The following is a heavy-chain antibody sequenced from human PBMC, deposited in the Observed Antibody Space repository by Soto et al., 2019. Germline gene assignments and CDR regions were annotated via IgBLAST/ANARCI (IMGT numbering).Heavy chain of an antibody. Sequence: QSQTLSLTCAISGDSVSSNSAAWNWIRQSPSRGLEWLGRTYYRSKWYNDYAVSVKSRITINPDTSKNQFSLQLNSVTPEDTAVYYCARDRRGISHSSGWYYFDYWGQGTLVTVSS. J-gene: IGHJ4*02. V-gene: IGHV6-1*01. CDR3: ARDRRGISHSSGWYYFDY. CDR1: GDSVSSNSAA. CDR2: TYYRSKWYN. D-gene: IGHD6-19*01.